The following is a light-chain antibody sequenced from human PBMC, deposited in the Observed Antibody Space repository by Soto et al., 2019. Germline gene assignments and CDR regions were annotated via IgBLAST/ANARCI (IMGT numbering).Light chain of an antibody. CDR2: GAY. CDR1: QGIGVR. Sequence: IQMTQSPSSLSASIGDRVTITCRASQGIGVRLAWFQQRPGKVPRRLIFGAYNLQSGVPSRFSGSGSGTEFTLTISGLQPEDFAIYYCLQHNSYPITLGQGTRLEIK. V-gene: IGKV1-17*03. CDR3: LQHNSYPIT. J-gene: IGKJ5*01.